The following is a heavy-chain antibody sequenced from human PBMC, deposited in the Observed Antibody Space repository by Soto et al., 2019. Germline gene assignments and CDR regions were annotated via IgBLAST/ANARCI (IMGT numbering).Heavy chain of an antibody. J-gene: IGHJ6*02. CDR3: ARASGGMDV. CDR2: SNHRGST. Sequence: QVQLQQWGAGLLKPSETLSLTCAVYGGSFSAYWNWIREPPGKGLEWIGESNHRGSTNYNPSLESRVTISVDTSKNQFSLKLTSVTAADTAVYYCARASGGMDVWGQGTTVTVSS. D-gene: IGHD6-19*01. V-gene: IGHV4-34*01. CDR1: GGSFSAY.